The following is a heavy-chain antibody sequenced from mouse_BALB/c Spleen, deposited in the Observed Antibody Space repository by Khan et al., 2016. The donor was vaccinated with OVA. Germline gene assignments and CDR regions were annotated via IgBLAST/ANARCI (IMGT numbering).Heavy chain of an antibody. V-gene: IGHV2-6-5*01. Sequence: VQLVESGPGLVAPSQCLSISCTASGFSLTDFAVSWVRQPPGKGLEWLGVIWAGGSKSYNSVLILRLSISTDNSTSQVFLQVNSLQTDDTAMDYCCKDPSYYGMDYWGQGTSVTVSS. CDR1: GFSLTDFA. CDR3: CKDPSYYGMDY. J-gene: IGHJ4*01. CDR2: IWAGGSK.